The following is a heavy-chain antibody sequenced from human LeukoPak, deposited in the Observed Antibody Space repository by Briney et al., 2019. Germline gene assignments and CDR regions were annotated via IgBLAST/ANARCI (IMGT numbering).Heavy chain of an antibody. CDR3: AKVGVPTPVH. CDR1: GFTFSSYS. Sequence: GGSLRLSCAASGFTFSSYSMNWVRQAPGKGLEWVSSISSSSSYIYYADSVKGRFTISRDNSKNTLYLQMNSLRAEDTAVYYCAKVGVPTPVHWGQGTLVTVSS. D-gene: IGHD2-15*01. CDR2: ISSSSSYI. V-gene: IGHV3-21*01. J-gene: IGHJ4*02.